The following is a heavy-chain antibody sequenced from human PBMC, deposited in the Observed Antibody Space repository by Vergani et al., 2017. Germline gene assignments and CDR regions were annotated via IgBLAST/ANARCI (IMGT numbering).Heavy chain of an antibody. Sequence: QLQLQESGPGLVKPSETLSLTCTVSGCSIISSRYYWGWIRQPPGKGLEWIASIYYSGTTFYNPSLKSRVTISVDTSKNQFSLKLSSVTAADTAVYYCARRPDSSGYYYGFDYWGQGTLVTVSS. J-gene: IGHJ4*02. V-gene: IGHV4-39*01. CDR3: ARRPDSSGYYYGFDY. D-gene: IGHD3-22*01. CDR1: GCSIISSRYY. CDR2: IYYSGTT.